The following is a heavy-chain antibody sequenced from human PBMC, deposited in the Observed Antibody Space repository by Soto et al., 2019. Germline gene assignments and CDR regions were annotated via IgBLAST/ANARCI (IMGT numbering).Heavy chain of an antibody. CDR3: TSDTFGARDS. CDR1: GFAFSSEW. CDR2: IDPYDTGI. Sequence: GGSLRLSCAASGFAFSSEWMHWVRQAPGKGLVWVSRIDPYDTGITYADSVKGRFTVSRDNAKNTLYLQMNSLRAEDTAVYYCTSDTFGARDSWGQGTLVTVSS. J-gene: IGHJ4*02. D-gene: IGHD2-15*01. V-gene: IGHV3-74*01.